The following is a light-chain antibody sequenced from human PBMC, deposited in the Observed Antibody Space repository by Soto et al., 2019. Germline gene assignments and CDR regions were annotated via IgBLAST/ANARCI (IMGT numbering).Light chain of an antibody. V-gene: IGKV1-5*03. CDR3: QQYNSYSEWT. CDR1: QSISSW. CDR2: EAS. J-gene: IGKJ1*01. Sequence: EIQMTQSPSTLSSSVGDRVTITCRASQSISSWLAWYQQKPGKAPKLLIYEASSLESGVPSRFSGSGSGTEFTLTISSLQPDEFVTYYCQQYNSYSEWTFGRGTKVEIK.